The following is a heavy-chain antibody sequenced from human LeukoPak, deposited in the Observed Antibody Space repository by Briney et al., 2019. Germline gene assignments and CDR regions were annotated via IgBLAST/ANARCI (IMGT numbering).Heavy chain of an antibody. CDR3: ARDIGTVAYHLDY. V-gene: IGHV3-33*01. J-gene: IGHJ4*02. CDR2: IWFDGSKK. Sequence: GGSLRLSCATSGFTFSSYGMHWFRQAPGKGLEWVVVIWFDGSKKYYGDSVKGRFTISRDDSQSTLFLQMNSLRVEDTAVYYCARDIGTVAYHLDYWGQGDLVSVSS. CDR1: GFTFSSYG. D-gene: IGHD4-11*01.